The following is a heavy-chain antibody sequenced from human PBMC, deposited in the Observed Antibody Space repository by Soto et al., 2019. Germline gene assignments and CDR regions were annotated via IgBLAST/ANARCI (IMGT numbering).Heavy chain of an antibody. Sequence: QITLKESGPTLVKPTQTLTLTCTFSGFSLTTAGAGVGWIRQPPGKALEWLALIYWNDDTRYSPSLKSRLTINKNTSKSQVVLRMTNMDPVDTATYYCAHRGYGNYPRDNWFDPWGQGILVIVSS. D-gene: IGHD4-17*01. CDR2: IYWNDDT. V-gene: IGHV2-5*01. CDR3: AHRGYGNYPRDNWFDP. J-gene: IGHJ5*02. CDR1: GFSLTTAGAG.